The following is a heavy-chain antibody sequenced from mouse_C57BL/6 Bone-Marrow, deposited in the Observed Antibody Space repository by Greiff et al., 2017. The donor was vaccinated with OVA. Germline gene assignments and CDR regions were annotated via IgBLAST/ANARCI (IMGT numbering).Heavy chain of an antibody. CDR2: ISSGSSTI. Sequence: EVKLMESGGGLVKPGGSLKLSCAASGFTFSDYGMHWVRQAPEKGLEWVAYISSGSSTIYYADTVKGRFTISRDNAKNTLFLQMTRLRSAYTAMYYCARISYWYFDVWGTGTTVTVSS. V-gene: IGHV5-17*01. J-gene: IGHJ1*03. CDR1: GFTFSDYG. CDR3: ARISYWYFDV.